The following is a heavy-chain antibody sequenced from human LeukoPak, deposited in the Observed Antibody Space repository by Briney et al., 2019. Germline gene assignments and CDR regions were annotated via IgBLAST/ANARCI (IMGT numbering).Heavy chain of an antibody. CDR3: AKDDSPGKEWLEVIDY. Sequence: RRSLRLSCAASGFTFSSYAMHWVRQAPGKGLEWVAVTSYDGSNKYYADSVKGRFTISRDNSKNTLYLQMNSLRAEDTAVYYCAKDDSPGKEWLEVIDYWGQGTLVTVSS. CDR2: TSYDGSNK. V-gene: IGHV3-30-3*01. D-gene: IGHD3-3*01. J-gene: IGHJ4*02. CDR1: GFTFSSYA.